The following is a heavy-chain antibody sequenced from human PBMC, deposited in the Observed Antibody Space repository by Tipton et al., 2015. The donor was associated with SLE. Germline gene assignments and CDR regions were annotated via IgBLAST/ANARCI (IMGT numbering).Heavy chain of an antibody. V-gene: IGHV3-23*01. Sequence: SLRLSCAASGFTFSRYAMSWFRQAPGKGLEWVSGINGRGGETYYADSVKGRFTISRDNSRNTLYLQMISLKVGDTAIYYCAKQEYSRSSDYLDYWGRGALVTVSS. D-gene: IGHD6-6*01. CDR3: AKQEYSRSSDYLDY. CDR1: GFTFSRYA. J-gene: IGHJ4*02. CDR2: INGRGGET.